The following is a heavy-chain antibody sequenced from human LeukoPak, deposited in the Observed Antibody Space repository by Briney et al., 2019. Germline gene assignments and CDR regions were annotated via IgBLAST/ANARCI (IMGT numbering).Heavy chain of an antibody. CDR2: VYYSGST. CDR1: GGSISSYY. Sequence: SETLSLTCTVSGGSISSYYWTWIRQPPGKGLEWIGYVYYSGSTNYNPSLKSRVTMSVDTSKNQFSLKLSSVTAADTAVYYCVREELDEQYYYYYYMDVWGKGTTVTISS. V-gene: IGHV4-59*12. D-gene: IGHD1-7*01. CDR3: VREELDEQYYYYYYMDV. J-gene: IGHJ6*03.